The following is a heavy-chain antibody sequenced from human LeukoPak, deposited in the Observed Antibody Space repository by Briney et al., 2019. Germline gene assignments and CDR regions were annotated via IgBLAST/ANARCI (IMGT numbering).Heavy chain of an antibody. J-gene: IGHJ4*02. CDR1: GFTFSSYS. CDR3: ARGVLTGDPDY. CDR2: ISSSSSYI. Sequence: GGSLRLSCAASGFTFSSYSMDWVRQAPGKGLEWVSSISSSSSYIYYADSVKGRFTISRDNAKNSLYLQMNSLRAEDTAVYYCARGVLTGDPDYWGQGTLVTVSS. D-gene: IGHD7-27*01. V-gene: IGHV3-21*01.